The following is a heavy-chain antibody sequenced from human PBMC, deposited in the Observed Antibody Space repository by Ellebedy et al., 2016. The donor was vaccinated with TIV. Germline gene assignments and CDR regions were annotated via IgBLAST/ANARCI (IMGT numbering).Heavy chain of an antibody. D-gene: IGHD2-2*01. CDR1: GFTFSDYW. J-gene: IGHJ4*02. V-gene: IGHV3-7*01. CDR2: IKQDGSEK. CDR3: ARSVVAIPGAD. Sequence: GESLKISCAASGFTFSDYWMSWVRQTPGKGLEWVANIKQDGSEKYYMDSVKGRFTIFRDNAKNSLYLQMNSLRAEDTAVYFCARSVVAIPGADWGQGTLVTVSS.